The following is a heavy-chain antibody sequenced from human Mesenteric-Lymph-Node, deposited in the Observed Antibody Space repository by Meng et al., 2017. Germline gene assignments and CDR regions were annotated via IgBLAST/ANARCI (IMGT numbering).Heavy chain of an antibody. J-gene: IGHJ4*02. V-gene: IGHV1-18*01. D-gene: IGHD6-19*01. CDR3: ARVTFARYSSGWYVVGDY. CDR2: ISAYNGNT. CDR1: GGTFSSYA. Sequence: ASVKVSCKASGGTFSSYAISWVRQAPGQGLEWMGWISAYNGNTNYAQKLQGRVTMTTDTSTSTAYMELRSLRSDDTAVYYCARVTFARYSSGWYVVGDYWGQGTLVTVSS.